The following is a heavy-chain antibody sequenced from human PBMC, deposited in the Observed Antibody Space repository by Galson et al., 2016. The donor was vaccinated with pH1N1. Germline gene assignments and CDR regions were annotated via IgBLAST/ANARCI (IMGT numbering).Heavy chain of an antibody. CDR2: INPYSGDT. Sequence: SVKVSCKASGYTFTFTGYFIHWVRQAPGQGLEFEWMGRINPYSGDTDFAQNFQGRVTMTRDSSIGTAYMEVSRLTSDDTAIYYCAREVAPPGHYAMDVWGQGTTVTVSS. CDR1: GYTFTFTGYF. J-gene: IGHJ6*02. CDR3: AREVAPPGHYAMDV. V-gene: IGHV1-2*06.